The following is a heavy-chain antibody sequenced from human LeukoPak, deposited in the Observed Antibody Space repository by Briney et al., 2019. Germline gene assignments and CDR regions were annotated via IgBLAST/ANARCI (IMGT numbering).Heavy chain of an antibody. J-gene: IGHJ4*02. Sequence: PSETLSLTCTVSGGSICSYYWSWIRQPPGKGLEWIGYISYSGSTNYHPSLKSRLTMSVDTSKNQFSVKLSSVTAADTAVYYCARQTSSGRFDYWGQGILVTVSS. V-gene: IGHV4-59*08. CDR1: GGSICSYY. CDR2: ISYSGST. D-gene: IGHD6-19*01. CDR3: ARQTSSGRFDY.